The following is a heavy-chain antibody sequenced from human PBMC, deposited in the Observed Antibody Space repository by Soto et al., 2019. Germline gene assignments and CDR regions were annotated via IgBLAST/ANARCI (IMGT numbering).Heavy chain of an antibody. V-gene: IGHV3-23*01. Sequence: EVQLLESGGGLVQPGGSLRLSCAASGFTFNNCAMTWVRQAPGKGLEWVSAISGGGDTTSYADSVKGRFTVSRDGSKNTLYLQMSSLRAEDTALYYCAKGRGGSGSLTPRVDFWCQGTLVTVSS. CDR1: GFTFNNCA. J-gene: IGHJ4*02. CDR3: AKGRGGSGSLTPRVDF. D-gene: IGHD3-10*01. CDR2: ISGGGDTT.